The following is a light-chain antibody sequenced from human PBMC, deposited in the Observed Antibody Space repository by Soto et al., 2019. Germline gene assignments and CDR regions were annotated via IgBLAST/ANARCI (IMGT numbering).Light chain of an antibody. V-gene: IGKV3-20*01. CDR3: QQYGDSPRT. Sequence: EIVLTQSPATLSLSPGERATLSCRASQSVTSNYLAWYQQKPGQAPRLLIYGASSRATAIPDMFIGSGSGTDFTLIISSLELEDLAVYYCQQYGDSPRTFGQGTKVEIQ. CDR1: QSVTSNY. J-gene: IGKJ1*01. CDR2: GAS.